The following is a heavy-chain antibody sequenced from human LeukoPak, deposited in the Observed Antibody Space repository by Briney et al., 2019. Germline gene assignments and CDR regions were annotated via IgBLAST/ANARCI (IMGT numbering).Heavy chain of an antibody. Sequence: SETLSLTCAVYGGSFSGYYWSWIRQPPGKGLEWIGYIYYSGSTYYNPSLKSRVTISVDTSKNQSSLKLSSVTAADTAVYYCARDYAFDIWGQGTMVTVSS. J-gene: IGHJ3*02. V-gene: IGHV4-34*09. CDR2: IYYSGST. CDR3: ARDYAFDI. CDR1: GGSFSGYY.